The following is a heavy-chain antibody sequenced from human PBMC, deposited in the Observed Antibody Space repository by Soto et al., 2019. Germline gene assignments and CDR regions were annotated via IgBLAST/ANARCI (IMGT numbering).Heavy chain of an antibody. J-gene: IGHJ4*02. Sequence: SETLSVTCTVSGGSISSGDYYWSWIRQPPGKGLEWIGYIYYSGSTYYNPSLKSRVTISVDTSKNQFSLKLSSVTAADTAVYYCAREGVYDYVWGSYRYPYYFDYWGQGTLVTVS. CDR3: AREGVYDYVWGSYRYPYYFDY. D-gene: IGHD3-16*02. CDR2: IYYSGST. CDR1: GGSISSGDYY. V-gene: IGHV4-30-4*01.